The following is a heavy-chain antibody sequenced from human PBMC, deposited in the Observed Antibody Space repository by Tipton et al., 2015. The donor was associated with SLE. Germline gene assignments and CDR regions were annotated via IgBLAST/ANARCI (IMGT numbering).Heavy chain of an antibody. CDR1: GYSISSGYY. V-gene: IGHV4-38-2*02. Sequence: GLVKPSETLSLTCTVSGYSISSGYYWAWIRQSPGKGLEWVGSIYHTGITYYNPSLKSRVTISVDTSKNQFSLKLNSVTAADTAVYFCARVGDYYNSGSRVFDHWGQGFLVTVSS. J-gene: IGHJ4*02. D-gene: IGHD3-10*01. CDR2: IYHTGIT. CDR3: ARVGDYYNSGSRVFDH.